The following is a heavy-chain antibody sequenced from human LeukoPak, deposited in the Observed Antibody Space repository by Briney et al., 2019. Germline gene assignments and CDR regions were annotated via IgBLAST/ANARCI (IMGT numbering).Heavy chain of an antibody. CDR2: IYHSGST. CDR1: GGSISSGGYY. CDR3: ARGGDYDILTGYYTRALRSYYMDV. Sequence: SETLSLTCTVSGGSISSGGYYWSWIRQPPGKGLEWIGYIYHSGSTYYNPSLKSRVTISVDRSKNQFSLKLSSVTAADTAVYYCARGGDYDILTGYYTRALRSYYMDVWGKGTTVTVSS. J-gene: IGHJ6*03. D-gene: IGHD3-9*01. V-gene: IGHV4-30-2*01.